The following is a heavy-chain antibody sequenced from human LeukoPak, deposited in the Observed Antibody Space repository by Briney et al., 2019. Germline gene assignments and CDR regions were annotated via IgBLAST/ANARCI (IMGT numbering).Heavy chain of an antibody. J-gene: IGHJ4*02. V-gene: IGHV1-8*01. CDR3: AREGDRDGYNGFDY. CDR2: MNPNSGNT. D-gene: IGHD5-24*01. Sequence: GASVKVSCKASGYTFTSYDINWVRQATGQGLEWMGWMNPNSGNTGYAQKFQGRVTMITDTFTSTAYMELRSLRSDDTAVYYCAREGDRDGYNGFDYWGQGTLVTVSS. CDR1: GYTFTSYD.